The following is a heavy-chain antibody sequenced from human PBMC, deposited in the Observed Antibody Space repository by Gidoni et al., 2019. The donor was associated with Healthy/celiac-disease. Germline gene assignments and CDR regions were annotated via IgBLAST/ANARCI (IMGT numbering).Heavy chain of an antibody. D-gene: IGHD4-17*01. CDR2: IYYSGST. Sequence: QVQLQESGPGLVKPSETLSLTCTVSGGSISSYYWSWIRQPPGKGLEWIGYIYYSGSTNYNPSLKSRVTISVDTSKNQFSLKLSSVTAADTAVYYCARAGANYGDYIPWYFDLWGRGTLVTVSS. J-gene: IGHJ2*01. V-gene: IGHV4-59*01. CDR1: GGSISSYY. CDR3: ARAGANYGDYIPWYFDL.